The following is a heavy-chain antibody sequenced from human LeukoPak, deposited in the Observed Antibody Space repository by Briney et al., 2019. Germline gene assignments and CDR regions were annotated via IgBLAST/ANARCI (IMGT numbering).Heavy chain of an antibody. V-gene: IGHV4-39*07. Sequence: PSETLSLTCTVSGGSISSSSYYWGWIRQPPGKGLEWIGSIYYSGSTYYNPSLKSRITISVDTSKNQFSLQLNSVTPEDTAVYYCARAEGSAVAGKGFDYWGQGTLVTVSS. CDR2: IYYSGST. D-gene: IGHD6-19*01. J-gene: IGHJ4*02. CDR3: ARAEGSAVAGKGFDY. CDR1: GGSISSSSYY.